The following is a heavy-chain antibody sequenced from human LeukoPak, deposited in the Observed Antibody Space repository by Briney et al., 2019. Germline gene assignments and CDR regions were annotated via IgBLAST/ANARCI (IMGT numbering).Heavy chain of an antibody. D-gene: IGHD3-10*01. Sequence: SVKVSCKASGYSFMSYGMTWVRQTPGQGLEWMGWIIPILGIANYAQKFQGRVTITADKSTSTAYMELSSLRSEDTAVYYCARDRGYYYGSGSYSYRPFDPWGQGTLVTVSS. CDR3: ARDRGYYYGSGSYSYRPFDP. CDR2: IIPILGIA. CDR1: GYSFMSYG. J-gene: IGHJ5*02. V-gene: IGHV1-69*10.